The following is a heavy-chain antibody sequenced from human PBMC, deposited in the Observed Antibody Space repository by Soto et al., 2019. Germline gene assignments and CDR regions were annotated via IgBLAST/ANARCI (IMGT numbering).Heavy chain of an antibody. CDR2: IVVGSGNT. J-gene: IGHJ6*02. CDR1: GFTFTSSA. CDR3: ARALNDFWSGYNAPYYYYGMDV. D-gene: IGHD3-3*01. Sequence: SVKVSCKASGFTFTSSAVQWVRQARGQRLEWIGWIVVGSGNTNYAQKFQERVTITRDMSTSTAYMELSSLRSEDTAVYYCARALNDFWSGYNAPYYYYGMDVWGQGTTVTVYS. V-gene: IGHV1-58*01.